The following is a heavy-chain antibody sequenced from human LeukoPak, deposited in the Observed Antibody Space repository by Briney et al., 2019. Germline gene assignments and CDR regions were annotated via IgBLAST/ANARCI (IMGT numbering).Heavy chain of an antibody. V-gene: IGHV3-9*01. Sequence: GGSLRLSCAASGFTFDDYAMHWVRQAPGKGLEWVSGISWNSGSIGYADSVKGRFTISRDNARNSLYLQMNSLRAEDTALYYCAKDWSQLIAYYMDVWGKGTTVTVSS. CDR3: AKDWSQLIAYYMDV. D-gene: IGHD3-10*01. J-gene: IGHJ6*03. CDR2: ISWNSGSI. CDR1: GFTFDDYA.